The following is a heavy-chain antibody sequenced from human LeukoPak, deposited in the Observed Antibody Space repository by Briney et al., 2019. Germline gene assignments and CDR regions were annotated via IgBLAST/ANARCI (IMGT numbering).Heavy chain of an antibody. Sequence: GGSLRLSCAASGFSFSDHHMSWVRQVPGKGLEWLAYISHDWNIIVYADFVKGRFTISRDSAKQSVYLEMKSLRPEDTAVYYCARYVLLMDYWGQGTLVTVSS. CDR1: GFSFSDHH. V-gene: IGHV3-11*01. CDR3: ARYVLLMDY. J-gene: IGHJ4*02. D-gene: IGHD3-16*01. CDR2: ISHDWNII.